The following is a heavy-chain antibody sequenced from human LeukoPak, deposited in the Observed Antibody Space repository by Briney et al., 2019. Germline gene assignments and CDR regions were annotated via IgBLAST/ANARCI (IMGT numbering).Heavy chain of an antibody. CDR2: IYYSGST. D-gene: IGHD6-6*01. CDR1: GGSISSYY. J-gene: IGHJ4*02. Sequence: SETLSLTCTVSGGSISSYYWSWIRQPPGKGLEWIGYIYYSGSTNYNPSLKSRVTISVDTSKNQFSLKLSSVTAADRAVYYCARVSSSSGSYGYWGQGTLVTVSS. V-gene: IGHV4-59*01. CDR3: ARVSSSSGSYGY.